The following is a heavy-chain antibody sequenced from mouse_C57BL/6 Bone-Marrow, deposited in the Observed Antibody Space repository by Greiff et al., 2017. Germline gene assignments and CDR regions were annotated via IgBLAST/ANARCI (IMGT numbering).Heavy chain of an antibody. V-gene: IGHV5-15*01. CDR3: ARHDYAAWFAY. CDR1: GFTFSDYG. CDR2: ISNLAYSI. Sequence: EVQGVESGGGLVQPGGSLKLSCAASGFTFSDYGMAWVRQAPRKGPEWVAFISNLAYSIYYADTVTGRFTLSRENAKNTLYLEMSSLSTEDTAMYYCARHDYAAWFAYWGQGTLVTVSA. D-gene: IGHD2-4*01. J-gene: IGHJ3*01.